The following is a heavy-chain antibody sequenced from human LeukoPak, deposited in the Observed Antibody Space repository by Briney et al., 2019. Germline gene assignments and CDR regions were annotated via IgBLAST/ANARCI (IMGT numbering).Heavy chain of an antibody. Sequence: ASVKVSFKASGYTFTSYGISWVRQAPGQGLEWMGWISPYRGDTEYAQKIQGRVTMTTDTSTSTAYMEVRSLRSDDTAVYYCARQVLIVGGRYGMDVWGQGTTVTVSS. CDR3: ARQVLIVGGRYGMDV. J-gene: IGHJ6*02. CDR1: GYTFTSYG. D-gene: IGHD3-22*01. CDR2: ISPYRGDT. V-gene: IGHV1-18*01.